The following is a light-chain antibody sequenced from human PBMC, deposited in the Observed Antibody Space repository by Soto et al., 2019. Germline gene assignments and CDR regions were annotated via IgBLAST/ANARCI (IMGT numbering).Light chain of an antibody. CDR3: QSYDSSPSGWV. Sequence: QSVLTQPPSVSGAPGQRVTISCTGSSPNIGAGYDVHWYQQLPGTAPKLLIYGNSNRPSGVPDRFSGSKSGTSASLAITGLQAEDEADYYCQSYDSSPSGWVFGGGTKLTVL. CDR2: GNS. J-gene: IGLJ3*02. V-gene: IGLV1-40*01. CDR1: SPNIGAGYD.